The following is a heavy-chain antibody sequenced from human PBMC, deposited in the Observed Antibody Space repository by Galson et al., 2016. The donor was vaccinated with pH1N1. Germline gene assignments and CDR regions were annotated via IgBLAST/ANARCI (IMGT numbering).Heavy chain of an antibody. V-gene: IGHV2-5*02. CDR3: AHSTYGDYSGYFQH. J-gene: IGHJ1*01. CDR1: GFSLSTSGVG. Sequence: PALVKPTQTLTLTCTFSGFSLSTSGVGVGWIRQPPGKALEWLALIYWDDDKRYSPSLKSRLTITKDTSKNQVVLTMTNMDPLDTATYYCAHSTYGDYSGYFQHWGQGTLVTVSS. D-gene: IGHD4-17*01. CDR2: IYWDDDK.